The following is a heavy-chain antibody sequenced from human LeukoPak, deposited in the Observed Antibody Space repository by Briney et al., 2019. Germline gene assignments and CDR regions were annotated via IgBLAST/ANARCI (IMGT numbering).Heavy chain of an antibody. CDR2: IYYSGST. D-gene: IGHD3-22*01. J-gene: IGHJ4*02. CDR1: GGSISSGGYY. CDR3: ASSYDSSGYLMDY. Sequence: SQTLSLTCTVSGGSISSGGYYWSWIRQHPGKGLEWIGYIYYSGSTYYNPSLKSRVTISVDTSKNQFSLQLSSVTAADTAVYYCASSYDSSGYLMDYWGQGTLVTVSS. V-gene: IGHV4-31*03.